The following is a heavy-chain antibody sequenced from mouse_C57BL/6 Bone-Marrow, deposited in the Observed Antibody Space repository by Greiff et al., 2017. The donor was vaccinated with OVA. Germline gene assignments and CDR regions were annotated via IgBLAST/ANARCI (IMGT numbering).Heavy chain of an antibody. CDR2: IDPNSGGT. V-gene: IGHV1-72*01. J-gene: IGHJ3*01. CDR3: ARPQFPWSWFAY. CDR1: GYTFTSYW. Sequence: QVHVKQPGAELVKPGASVKLSCKASGYTFTSYWMHWVKQRPGRGLEWIGRIDPNSGGTKYNEKFKSKATLTVDKPSSTAYMQLSSLTSEDSAVYYCARPQFPWSWFAYWGQGTLVTVSA.